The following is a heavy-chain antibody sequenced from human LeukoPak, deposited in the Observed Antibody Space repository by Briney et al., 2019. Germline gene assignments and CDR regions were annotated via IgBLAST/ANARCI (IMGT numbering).Heavy chain of an antibody. CDR1: GYTFTSYY. D-gene: IGHD6-13*01. J-gene: IGHJ4*02. CDR3: GGDRRMYSSSHNPGY. Sequence: ASAKVSCKASGYTFTSYYMHWVRHAPGQGLGWMGIINPSIGSTSYAQKFQGRVNMTRDTSTSPVYKELSSLRSEDAAVYYCGGDRRMYSSSHNPGYWGQGTLVTVSS. V-gene: IGHV1-46*03. CDR2: INPSIGST.